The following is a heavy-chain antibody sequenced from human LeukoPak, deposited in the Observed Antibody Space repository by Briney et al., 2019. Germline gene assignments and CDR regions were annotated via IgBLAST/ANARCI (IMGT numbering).Heavy chain of an antibody. D-gene: IGHD3-10*01. CDR1: GFSFSNHG. J-gene: IGHJ5*02. CDR3: ARDSYQDYYGRFDP. Sequence: GGSLRLSCAASGFSFSNHGMHWVRQAPGKRLEWVAVIWDDGNNKRYANSVNGRFTISRDNSENTLYLQMNGLPAEDTAMYYCARDSYQDYYGRFDPWGQGTLVIVSS. V-gene: IGHV3-33*01. CDR2: IWDDGNNK.